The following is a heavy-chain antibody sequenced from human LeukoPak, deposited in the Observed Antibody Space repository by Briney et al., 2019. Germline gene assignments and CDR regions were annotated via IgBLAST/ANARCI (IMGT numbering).Heavy chain of an antibody. J-gene: IGHJ4*02. CDR1: GYTFTSYA. V-gene: IGHV1-69*04. Sequence: VASVKVSCKASGYTFTSYAISWVRQAPGQGLEWMGRIIPILGIANYAQRFQGRVTITADKSTSTAYMELSSLRSEDTAVYYCARTTCSGGSCYLDYWGQGTLVTVSS. D-gene: IGHD2-15*01. CDR2: IIPILGIA. CDR3: ARTTCSGGSCYLDY.